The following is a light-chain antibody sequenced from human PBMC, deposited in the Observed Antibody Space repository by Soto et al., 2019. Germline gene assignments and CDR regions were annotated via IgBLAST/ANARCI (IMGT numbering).Light chain of an antibody. CDR1: SSDDGDYNY. Sequence: QSVLPQPASVSGSPGQSITISCTGTSSDDGDYNYVSWYQQHPGKAPRLMLYDVSERPSGVSNRFSGSKSGNTATLTISGLQTEDGAQYYCSSYRTGSTAVVFGGGTKLTVL. CDR2: DVS. J-gene: IGLJ2*01. CDR3: SSYRTGSTAVV. V-gene: IGLV2-14*01.